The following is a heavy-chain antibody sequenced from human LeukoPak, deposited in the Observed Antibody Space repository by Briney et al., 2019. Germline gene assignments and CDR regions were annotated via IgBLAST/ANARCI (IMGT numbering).Heavy chain of an antibody. CDR1: GDSISSGNY. D-gene: IGHD5-18*01. CDR2: IFHTGST. CDR3: ARVLDTAMVLRGFDY. Sequence: KASETLSLTCTVSGDSISSGNYWGWIRQPPGKGLEWIGSIFHTGSTYFNLSLKSRVTISVDTSKNQFSLRLSSVTAADTAVYYCARVLDTAMVLRGFDYWGQGTLVTVSS. V-gene: IGHV4-38-2*02. J-gene: IGHJ4*02.